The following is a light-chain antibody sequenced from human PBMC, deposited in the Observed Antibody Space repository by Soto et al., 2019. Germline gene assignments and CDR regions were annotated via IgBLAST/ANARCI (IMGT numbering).Light chain of an antibody. V-gene: IGLV1-40*01. Sequence: QSVLTQPPSVSGAPGQRVTLSCTGNTSNLGAGYDVHWYQQLPGAVPKLVIFGNRNRPSGVPERFSGSKSGTSASLAITGLQSEDEADYYCQAYVYILNASVFGGGTKVTVL. CDR2: GNR. CDR1: TSNLGAGYD. J-gene: IGLJ3*02. CDR3: QAYVYILNASV.